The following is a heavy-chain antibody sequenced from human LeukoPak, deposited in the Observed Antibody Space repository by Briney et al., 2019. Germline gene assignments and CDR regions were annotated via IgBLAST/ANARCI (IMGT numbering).Heavy chain of an antibody. CDR1: GFIFSAYA. D-gene: IGHD3-22*01. CDR3: AKDRYDSTGYFFDS. V-gene: IGHV3-23*01. CDR2: ISGSGSST. J-gene: IGHJ4*02. Sequence: GGSLRLSCAASGFIFSAYAMSWVRQAPGKGLEWVSSISGSGSSTHYADSVKGRFTISKDTSKNTLYLQMNSLRGEDAATYYCAKDRYDSTGYFFDSWGQGTLVTVSS.